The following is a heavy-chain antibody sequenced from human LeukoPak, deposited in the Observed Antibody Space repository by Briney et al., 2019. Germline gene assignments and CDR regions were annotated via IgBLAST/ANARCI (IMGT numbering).Heavy chain of an antibody. CDR1: GGSISGSY. CDR2: IYTSGST. V-gene: IGHV4-4*09. D-gene: IGHD1-14*01. J-gene: IGHJ3*02. CDR3: ARHAHGKNHAFDI. Sequence: PAETLSLTCAVSGGSISGSYWSWIRQPPGKGLEWIGYIYTSGSTNSNPALKCRVTISGGTSNNQISLRLSSITATDTALYYCARHAHGKNHAFDIWGQGTMVAVSS.